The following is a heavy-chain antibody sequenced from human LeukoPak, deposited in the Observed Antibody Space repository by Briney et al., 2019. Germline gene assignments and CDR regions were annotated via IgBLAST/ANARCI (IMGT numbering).Heavy chain of an antibody. V-gene: IGHV3-30-3*01. CDR2: ISYAGNNK. D-gene: IGHD2-2*01. J-gene: IGHJ3*02. CDR1: GFTFRNYA. Sequence: SGGSLRLSCTASGFTFRNYAMHWVRKAPGKGLEGVAVISYAGNNKYYADSVKGRFTISRDNSKNTLYLQMNSLRAEDTAVYYCASCLEYCSSTSLGNDAFDIWGQGTVVTVSS. CDR3: ASCLEYCSSTSLGNDAFDI.